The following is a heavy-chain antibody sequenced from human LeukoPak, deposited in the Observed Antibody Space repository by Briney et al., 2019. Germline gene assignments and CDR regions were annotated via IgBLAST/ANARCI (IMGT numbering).Heavy chain of an antibody. CDR3: AKDSYDSSGSRYDF. V-gene: IGHV3-23*01. Sequence: GGSLRLSCAASGFTFSSYAMSWVRQAPGKGLEWVSAISGSADITYYADSVKGRFTISRDKSKNTLYLQVNSLRAEDTAVYYCAKDSYDSSGSRYDFWGPGTLVTVSS. CDR2: ISGSADIT. D-gene: IGHD3-22*01. CDR1: GFTFSSYA. J-gene: IGHJ4*02.